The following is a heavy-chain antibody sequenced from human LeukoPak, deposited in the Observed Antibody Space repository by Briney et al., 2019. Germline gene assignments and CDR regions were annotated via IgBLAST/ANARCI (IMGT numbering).Heavy chain of an antibody. CDR3: ARDHMVRGVIITGYYGMDV. V-gene: IGHV3-21*01. CDR1: GFTFSSYS. CDR2: ISSSSSYI. Sequence: GGSLRLSCAASGFTFSSYSMNWVRRAPGKGLEWVSSISSSSSYIYYADSVKGRFTISRDNAKNSLYLQMNSLRAEDTAVYYCARDHMVRGVIITGYYGMDVWGQGTTVTVSS. D-gene: IGHD3-10*01. J-gene: IGHJ6*02.